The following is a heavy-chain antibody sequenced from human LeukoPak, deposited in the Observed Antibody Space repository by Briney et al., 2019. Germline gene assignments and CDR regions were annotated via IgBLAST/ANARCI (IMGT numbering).Heavy chain of an antibody. Sequence: SETLSLTCTVSGGSISSSSYYWGWIRQPPGKGLEWIGSIYYSGSTYYNPSLKSRVTISVDTSKNQFSLKLSSVTAADTAVYCCAREDRIITMVRGVIPRYFDYWGQGTLVTASS. V-gene: IGHV4-39*07. CDR1: GGSISSSSYY. CDR3: AREDRIITMVRGVIPRYFDY. J-gene: IGHJ4*02. CDR2: IYYSGST. D-gene: IGHD3-10*01.